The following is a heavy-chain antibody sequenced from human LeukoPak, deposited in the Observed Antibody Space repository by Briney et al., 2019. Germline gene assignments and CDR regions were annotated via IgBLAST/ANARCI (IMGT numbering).Heavy chain of an antibody. J-gene: IGHJ6*03. CDR2: ISGDGGST. CDR1: GFTFDDYA. CDR3: AKGSPYYYDSSGYEMPGYYYYYMDV. Sequence: GGSLRLSCAASGFTFDDYAMHWVRQAPGKGLEWVSLISGDGGSTYYADSVKGRSTISRDNSKNSLYLQMDSLRTEDTALYYCAKGSPYYYDSSGYEMPGYYYYYMDVWGKGTTVTVSS. D-gene: IGHD3-22*01. V-gene: IGHV3-43*02.